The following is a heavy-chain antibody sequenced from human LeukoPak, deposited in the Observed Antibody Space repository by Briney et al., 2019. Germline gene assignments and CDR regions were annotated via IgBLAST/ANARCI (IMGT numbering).Heavy chain of an antibody. CDR1: GGSISSYY. CDR3: ARGVFGVVPFDY. V-gene: IGHV4-59*01. D-gene: IGHD3-3*01. CDR2: IYYSGST. J-gene: IGHJ4*02. Sequence: SETLSLTCTVSGGSISSYYWSWIRQPPGKGLEWIGYIYYSGSTNYNPSLKSRVTISVDTSKNQFSLKLSSATAADTAVYYCARGVFGVVPFDYWGQGTLVTVSS.